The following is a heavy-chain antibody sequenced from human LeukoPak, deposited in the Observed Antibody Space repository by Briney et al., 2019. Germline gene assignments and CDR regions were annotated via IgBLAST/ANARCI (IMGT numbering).Heavy chain of an antibody. D-gene: IGHD5-12*01. V-gene: IGHV3-7*01. Sequence: GGSLRLSCAASGFTFSSYWMSWVRQAPGKGLEWVANIKQDGSEKYYVDSVKGRFTISRDNAKNSLYLQMNSLRAENTAVYYCARAGGYDFSDYWGQGTLVTVSS. CDR3: ARAGGYDFSDY. CDR2: IKQDGSEK. CDR1: GFTFSSYW. J-gene: IGHJ4*02.